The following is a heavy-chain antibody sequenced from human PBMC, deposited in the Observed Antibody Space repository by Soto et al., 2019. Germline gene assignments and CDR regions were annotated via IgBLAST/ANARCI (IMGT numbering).Heavy chain of an antibody. CDR2: IWYDGSKK. D-gene: IGHD6-25*01. CDR3: ARDQRSRYFDL. Sequence: QVQLVESGGGVVQPGRSLRLSCAASEFIFSNFGMHWVRQAPGKGLEWVAVIWYDGSKKYYADSVKGRFTISRDNSENTLYLQMNSLRAEDTAVYYCARDQRSRYFDLWGRGTLVTVSS. J-gene: IGHJ2*01. V-gene: IGHV3-33*01. CDR1: EFIFSNFG.